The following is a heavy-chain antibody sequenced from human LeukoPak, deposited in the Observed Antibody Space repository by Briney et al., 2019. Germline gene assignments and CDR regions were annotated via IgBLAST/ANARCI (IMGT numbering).Heavy chain of an antibody. Sequence: GASVKVSCKASGYTFTSYDINWVRQATGQGLEWMGWMNPNSGNTGCAQKFQGRVTITRNTSISTAYMELSSLRSEDTAVYYCARLCYDSSGYYCPLDYWGQGTLVTVSS. V-gene: IGHV1-8*03. D-gene: IGHD3-22*01. CDR3: ARLCYDSSGYYCPLDY. CDR2: MNPNSGNT. J-gene: IGHJ4*02. CDR1: GYTFTSYD.